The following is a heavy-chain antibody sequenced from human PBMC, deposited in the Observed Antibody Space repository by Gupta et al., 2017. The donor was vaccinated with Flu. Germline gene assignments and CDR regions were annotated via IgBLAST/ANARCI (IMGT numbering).Heavy chain of an antibody. J-gene: IGHJ4*02. CDR2: IIPIFGPT. V-gene: IGHV1-69*01. D-gene: IGHD1-1*01. Sequence: VRQAPGKGLEWMGGIIPIFGPTNYAQKFQGRVTITADASTRTVYMDLNSLRSEDTALYFCARERGGVGNSFDHWGQGTLVTVSS. CDR3: ARERGGVGNSFDH.